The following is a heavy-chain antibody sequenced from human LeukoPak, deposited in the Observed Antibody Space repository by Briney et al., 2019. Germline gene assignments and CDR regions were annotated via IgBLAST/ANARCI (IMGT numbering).Heavy chain of an antibody. CDR3: ARGPRITMVRGGQWYYYMDV. V-gene: IGHV1-69*05. CDR1: GGTFSSYA. Sequence: ASVKVSCKASGGTFSSYAISWVRQAPGQGLEWMGGIIPIFGTANYAQKFQGRVSMTRDTSTSTVYMELSSLRSEDTAVYYCARGPRITMVRGGQWYYYMDVWGKGTTVTISS. J-gene: IGHJ6*03. CDR2: IIPIFGTA. D-gene: IGHD3-10*01.